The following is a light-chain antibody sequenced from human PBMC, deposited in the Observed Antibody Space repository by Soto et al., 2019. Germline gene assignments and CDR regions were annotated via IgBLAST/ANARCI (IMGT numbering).Light chain of an antibody. V-gene: IGLV2-23*03. CDR3: CSYARLSTFV. CDR1: SSDVGSYNL. CDR2: EGS. Sequence: ALAQPASVSGSPGQSITISCTGTSSDVGSYNLVSWYQQHPGKAPKLMIYEGSKRPSGVSNRFSGSKSGNTASLTISGLQAEDEADYYCCSYARLSTFVFGTGTKVTVL. J-gene: IGLJ1*01.